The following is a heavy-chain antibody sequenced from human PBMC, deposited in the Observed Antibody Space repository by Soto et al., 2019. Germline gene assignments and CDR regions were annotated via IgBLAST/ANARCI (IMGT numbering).Heavy chain of an antibody. V-gene: IGHV4-59*01. CDR2: FYDSGST. CDR1: GGSISNYY. Sequence: SETLSLTCAVSGGSISNYYWSWIRQPPGKGLEWIGYFYDSGSTKYNPSLTSRVTISVDTSKNQISLKMTSVTAADTAVYYCARVGSGGYSNNWFDPWGQGTLVTRLL. J-gene: IGHJ5*02. D-gene: IGHD2-15*01. CDR3: ARVGSGGYSNNWFDP.